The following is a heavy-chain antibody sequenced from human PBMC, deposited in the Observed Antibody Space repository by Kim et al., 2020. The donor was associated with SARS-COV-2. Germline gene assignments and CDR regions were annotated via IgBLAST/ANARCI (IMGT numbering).Heavy chain of an antibody. J-gene: IGHJ5*02. CDR1: GGSISSSSYY. CDR2: IYYSGST. D-gene: IGHD3-10*01. V-gene: IGHV4-39*01. CDR3: ARRRRLITMVRGVISCWFDP. Sequence: SETLSLTCTVSGGSISSSSYYWGWIRQPPGKGLEWIGSIYYSGSTYYNPSLKSRVTISVDTSKNQFSLKLSSVTAADTAVYYCARRRRLITMVRGVISCWFDPWGQGTLVTVSS.